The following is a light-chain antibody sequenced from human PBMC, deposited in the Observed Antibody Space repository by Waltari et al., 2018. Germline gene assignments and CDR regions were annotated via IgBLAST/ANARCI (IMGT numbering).Light chain of an antibody. J-gene: IGLJ3*02. CDR2: GVN. V-gene: IGLV1-44*01. CDR3: ASWDDSLNDWV. CDR1: DSNIGSNT. Sequence: QSVLTQPPPVSVTPGQRVTISCSAGDSNIGSNTVNWYQQLPGPAPKLLVFGVNERPSGVPHRFSGSKSGTSASLAISGLQSEDEADYYCASWDDSLNDWVFGGGTKLTVL.